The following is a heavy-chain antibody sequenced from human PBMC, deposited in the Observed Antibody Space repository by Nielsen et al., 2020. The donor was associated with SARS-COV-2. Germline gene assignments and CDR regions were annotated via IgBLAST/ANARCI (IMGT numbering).Heavy chain of an antibody. V-gene: IGHV4-31*03. D-gene: IGHD3-3*01. Sequence: SETLSLTCTVSGGSISSGGYYWSWIRQHPGKGLEWIGCIYYSGSTYYNPSLKSRVTISVDTSKNQFSLKLSSVTAADTAVYYCARGYYDFWSGYQPNFDYWGQGTLVTVSS. CDR1: GGSISSGGYY. J-gene: IGHJ4*02. CDR3: ARGYYDFWSGYQPNFDY. CDR2: IYYSGST.